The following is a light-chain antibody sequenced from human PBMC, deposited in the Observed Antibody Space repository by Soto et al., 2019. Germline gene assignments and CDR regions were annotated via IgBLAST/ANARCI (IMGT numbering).Light chain of an antibody. CDR2: GLS. J-gene: IGKJ2*01. CDR3: QQYNKWPPYT. V-gene: IGKV3-15*01. CDR1: QSVSSN. Sequence: EIVMTQSPANLSVSPGERATLSCRASQSVSSNLAGYQQKPGQGPMLLIYGLSTRATSIPARFSGSGSGTEFTVTIHCLQCEDFAVYYCQQYNKWPPYTFGQGTKLEIK.